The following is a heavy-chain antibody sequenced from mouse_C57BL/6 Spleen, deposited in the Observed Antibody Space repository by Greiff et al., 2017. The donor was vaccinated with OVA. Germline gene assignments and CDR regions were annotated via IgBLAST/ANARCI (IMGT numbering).Heavy chain of an antibody. J-gene: IGHJ2*01. CDR3: ARNGYDVYYFDY. CDR2: IYPGGGYT. Sequence: QVQLQQSGAELVRPGTSVKMSCKASGYTFTNYWIGWAKQRPGHGLEWIGDIYPGGGYTNYNEKFKSKATLTVDTSSSTAYMQLSSLTSEDSAVYYCARNGYDVYYFDYWGQGTTLTVSS. CDR1: GYTFTNYW. V-gene: IGHV1-63*01. D-gene: IGHD2-2*01.